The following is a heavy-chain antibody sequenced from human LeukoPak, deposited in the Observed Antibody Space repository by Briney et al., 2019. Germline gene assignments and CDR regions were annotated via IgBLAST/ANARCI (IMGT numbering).Heavy chain of an antibody. D-gene: IGHD3-9*01. Sequence: GGSLRLSCAASGFTFSSYDMHWVRQATGKGLEWVSGIGSAGDTYYPDSVKGRFTISRDNAKNSLYLQMNSLRAGDTAVYYCARVLPKYFGFLTGFYYFYGMDVWGQGTTVTVSS. V-gene: IGHV3-13*01. CDR1: GFTFSSYD. CDR3: ARVLPKYFGFLTGFYYFYGMDV. J-gene: IGHJ6*02. CDR2: IGSAGDT.